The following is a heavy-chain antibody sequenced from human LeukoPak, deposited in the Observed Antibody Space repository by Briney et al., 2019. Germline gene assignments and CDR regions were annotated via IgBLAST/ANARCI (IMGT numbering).Heavy chain of an antibody. CDR3: ARVKTMIIVVSLFDY. J-gene: IGHJ4*02. CDR2: INPNSGGT. Sequence: GASVKVSCKASGYTFTGYYMHWVRQAPGQGLEWMGWINPNSGGTNYAQQFQGRLTMTRDTSISTAYMELSGLRSDDTAVYYCARVKTMIIVVSLFDYWGQGTLVTVSS. CDR1: GYTFTGYY. V-gene: IGHV1-2*02. D-gene: IGHD3-22*01.